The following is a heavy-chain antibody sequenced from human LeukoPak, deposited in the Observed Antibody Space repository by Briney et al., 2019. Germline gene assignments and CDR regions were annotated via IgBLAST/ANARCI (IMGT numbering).Heavy chain of an antibody. V-gene: IGHV3-30*03. CDR3: ARETPTYYYEPGGGYYFDY. J-gene: IGHJ4*02. Sequence: GGSLRLSCAASGFTFSSYSMNWVRQAPGKGLEWVAVISYDGSNKYYADSVKGRFTISRDNSKNTLYLQMNSLRAEDTAVYYCARETPTYYYEPGGGYYFDYWGQGTLVTVSS. D-gene: IGHD3-22*01. CDR2: ISYDGSNK. CDR1: GFTFSSYS.